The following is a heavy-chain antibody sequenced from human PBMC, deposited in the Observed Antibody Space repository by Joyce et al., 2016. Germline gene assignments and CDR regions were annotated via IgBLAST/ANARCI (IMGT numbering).Heavy chain of an antibody. CDR3: ARDLRRDRFDP. Sequence: QLQESGPGLVKPSETLSLTCTVSIASISNTDSFWGWIRQPPGKGLQWIGSIDYTGSTYYNPSLKSRTTISIYTSKKQFSLNLKSANAADTAVYYCARDLRRDRFDPCGQGTLVTVSS. J-gene: IGHJ5*02. V-gene: IGHV4-39*07. CDR1: IASISNTDSF. CDR2: IDYTGST.